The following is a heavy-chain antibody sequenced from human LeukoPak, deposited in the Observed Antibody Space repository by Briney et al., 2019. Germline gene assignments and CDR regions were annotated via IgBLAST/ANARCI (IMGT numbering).Heavy chain of an antibody. Sequence: ASVKVSCKVSGYTLTELSMHWVRQAPGKGLEWMGGFDPEDGETIYAQKFQGRVTMTEDTYTDKAYMELSSLRSEDTAVYYFATNYYDYMGVWGKGTTVTVSS. V-gene: IGHV1-24*01. CDR1: GYTLTELS. CDR2: FDPEDGET. CDR3: ATNYYDYMGV. J-gene: IGHJ6*03.